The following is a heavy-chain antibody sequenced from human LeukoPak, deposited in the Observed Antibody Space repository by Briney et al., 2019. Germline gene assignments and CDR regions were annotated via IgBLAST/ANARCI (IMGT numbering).Heavy chain of an antibody. D-gene: IGHD2-2*02. CDR1: GGSFSGYY. Sequence: SETLSLTCAVYGGSFSGYYWSWIRQPPGKGLEWIGEINHSGSTNYNPSLKSRVTISVDPSKNQFSLKLSSVTAADTAVYYCARVFLGYCSSTSCYNRWYFDYWGQGTLVTVSS. CDR2: INHSGST. CDR3: ARVFLGYCSSTSCYNRWYFDY. V-gene: IGHV4-34*01. J-gene: IGHJ4*02.